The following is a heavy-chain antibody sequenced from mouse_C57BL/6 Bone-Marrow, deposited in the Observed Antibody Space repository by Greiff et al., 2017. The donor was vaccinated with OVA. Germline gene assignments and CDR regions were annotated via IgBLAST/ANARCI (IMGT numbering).Heavy chain of an antibody. CDR2: INPGSGGT. V-gene: IGHV1-54*01. D-gene: IGHD1-1*01. CDR3: LYYGSSYSY. CDR1: GYAFTNYL. J-gene: IGHJ2*01. Sequence: VKLQQSGAELVRPGTSVKVSCKASGYAFTNYLIEWVKQRPGQGLEWIGVINPGSGGTNYNEKFKGKATLTADKSSSTAYMQLSSLTSEDSAVYFCLYYGSSYSYWGQGTTLTVSS.